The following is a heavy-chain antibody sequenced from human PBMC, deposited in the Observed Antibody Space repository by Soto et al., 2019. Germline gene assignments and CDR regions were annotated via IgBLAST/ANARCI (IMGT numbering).Heavy chain of an antibody. V-gene: IGHV4-4*07. Sequence: SETLSLTCTVSGGSINTFYWSWVRQPAGKGLEWIGRIFSSGGTSFNPSLESRVAMSVDTSKNHFSLNLSSVTAADMAVYYCAREGSYSAYNFAHGIQLWSFDFWGQGALVTVSS. D-gene: IGHD5-12*01. CDR3: AREGSYSAYNFAHGIQLWSFDF. CDR2: IFSSGGT. J-gene: IGHJ4*02. CDR1: GGSINTFY.